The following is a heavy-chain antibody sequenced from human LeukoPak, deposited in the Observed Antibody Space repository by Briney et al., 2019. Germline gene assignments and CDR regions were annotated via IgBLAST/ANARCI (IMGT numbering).Heavy chain of an antibody. CDR2: ISYDGSNK. Sequence: PGGSLRLSCAASGFTFSSYAMHWVRQAPGKGLEWVAVISYDGSNKYYADSVKGRFTISRDNAKNSLYLQMNSLRAEDTAVYYCARSEHYYYMDVWGKGTTVTVSS. V-gene: IGHV3-30*04. CDR1: GFTFSSYA. CDR3: ARSEHYYYMDV. J-gene: IGHJ6*03.